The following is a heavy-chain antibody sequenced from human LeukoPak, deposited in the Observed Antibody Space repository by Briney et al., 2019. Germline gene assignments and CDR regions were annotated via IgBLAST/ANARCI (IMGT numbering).Heavy chain of an antibody. J-gene: IGHJ6*02. CDR2: ISGSGGST. Sequence: GGSLRLSCAASGFTFSSYAMSWVRQAPGTGLEWVSAISGSGGSTYYADSVKGRFTISRDNSTNTLYLQMNSLRAEDTAVYYCARVSGSYGLYYYYGMDVWGQGNTVTVSS. CDR3: ARVSGSYGLYYYYGMDV. CDR1: GFTFSSYA. V-gene: IGHV3-23*01. D-gene: IGHD1-26*01.